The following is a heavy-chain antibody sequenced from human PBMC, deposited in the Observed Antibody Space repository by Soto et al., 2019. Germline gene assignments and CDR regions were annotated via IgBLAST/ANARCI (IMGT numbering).Heavy chain of an antibody. D-gene: IGHD3-22*01. J-gene: IGHJ5*02. CDR3: AKLGPSYYYDGFDP. V-gene: IGHV3-23*01. CDR1: GFTFSTYG. CDR2: ISGSGGST. Sequence: GGSLRLSCAASGFTFSTYGMHWVRQAPGKGLEWVSAISGSGGSTYYADSVKGRFTISRDNSKNTLYLQMNSLRAEDTAVYYCAKLGPSYYYDGFDPWGQGTLVTVS.